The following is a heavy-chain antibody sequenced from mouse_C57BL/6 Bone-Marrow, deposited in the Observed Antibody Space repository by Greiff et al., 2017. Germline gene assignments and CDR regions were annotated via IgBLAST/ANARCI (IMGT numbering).Heavy chain of an antibody. J-gene: IGHJ2*01. D-gene: IGHD1-1*01. CDR2: ISDGGSHT. V-gene: IGHV5-4*01. CDR3: ARELQTYFDY. Sequence: EVKLVESGGGLVKPGGSLKLSCAASGFTFSSYAMSWVRQTPEKRLEWVATISDGGSHTYYPDNVKGRFTISIDNAKNNQYRQMSHLKSEDTAMYYCARELQTYFDYWGQGTTLTVSS. CDR1: GFTFSSYA.